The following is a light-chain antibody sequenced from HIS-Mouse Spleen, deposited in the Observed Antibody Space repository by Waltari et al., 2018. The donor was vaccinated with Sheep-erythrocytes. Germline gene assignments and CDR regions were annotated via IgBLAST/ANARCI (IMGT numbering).Light chain of an antibody. CDR1: SSDVGRYNL. J-gene: IGLJ3*02. Sequence: QSALTQPASVSGSPGQSITISCTGTSSDVGRYNLVSWYQQHPGKAPKLMMYEGSKRPSGVSNRFSGSKSGNTASLTISGLQAEDEADYYCCSYAGSSTPWVFGGGTKLTVV. CDR2: EGS. CDR3: CSYAGSSTPWV. V-gene: IGLV2-23*01.